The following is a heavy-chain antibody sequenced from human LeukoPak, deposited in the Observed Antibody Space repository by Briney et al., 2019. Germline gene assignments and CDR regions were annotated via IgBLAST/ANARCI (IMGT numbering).Heavy chain of an antibody. CDR1: GYTLTELS. V-gene: IGHV1-24*01. CDR2: FDPEDGET. D-gene: IGHD3-3*01. Sequence: ASVKVSCKVSGYTLTELSMHWVRQAPGKGLEWMGGFDPEDGETIYAQKFQGRVTMTRDTSTSTVYMELSSLRSEDTAVYYCAREGRGGTIFGVVLNWFDPWGQGTLVTVSS. J-gene: IGHJ5*02. CDR3: AREGRGGTIFGVVLNWFDP.